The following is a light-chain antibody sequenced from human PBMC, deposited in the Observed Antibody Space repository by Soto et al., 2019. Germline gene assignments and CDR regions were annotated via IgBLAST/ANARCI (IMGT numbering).Light chain of an antibody. V-gene: IGKV1-5*03. Sequence: DIQMTQSPSSLSPSLAARVTITCRASLPISSWLAWYQQKPGKVPNLLIYTASSLESGVPSRFSGSGSGTEFTLTISSLQPDDFATYYCQKYNSYSLTFGQGTKVDIK. CDR1: LPISSW. J-gene: IGKJ1*01. CDR3: QKYNSYSLT. CDR2: TAS.